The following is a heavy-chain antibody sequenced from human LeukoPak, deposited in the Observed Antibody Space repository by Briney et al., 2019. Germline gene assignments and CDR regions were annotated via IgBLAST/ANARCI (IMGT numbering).Heavy chain of an antibody. CDR1: GGSISSYY. J-gene: IGHJ4*02. Sequence: SETLSLTCTVSGGSISSYYWSWIRQPPGKGLEWIGYIYYSGSTNYNPSLKSRVTISVDTSKSHFSLKLSSVTAADTAVYYCARDHGSSNWFYYWGQGTLVTVSS. D-gene: IGHD6-13*01. CDR3: ARDHGSSNWFYY. V-gene: IGHV4-59*12. CDR2: IYYSGST.